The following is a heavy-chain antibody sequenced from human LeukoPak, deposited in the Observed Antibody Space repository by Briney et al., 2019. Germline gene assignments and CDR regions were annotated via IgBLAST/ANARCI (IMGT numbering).Heavy chain of an antibody. J-gene: IGHJ5*02. CDR3: ARDYGDSSSWYNNWFDP. CDR2: ISTYNANT. V-gene: IGHV1-18*01. CDR1: GYTFTSYG. D-gene: IGHD6-13*01. Sequence: ASVKVSCKASGYTFTSYGINWVRQAPGQGLEWMGWISTYNANTNYAQKLQGRVTMTTDTSTSTAYMELRSLRSDDTAVYYCARDYGDSSSWYNNWFDPWGQGTLVTVSS.